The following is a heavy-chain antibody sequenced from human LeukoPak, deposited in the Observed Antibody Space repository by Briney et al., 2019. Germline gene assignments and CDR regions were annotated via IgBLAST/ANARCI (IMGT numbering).Heavy chain of an antibody. V-gene: IGHV3-20*04. CDR1: GFTFDDYG. CDR3: AREGDCSSTSCYAFDI. J-gene: IGHJ3*02. D-gene: IGHD2-2*01. Sequence: GGSLRLSCAASGFTFDDYGMSWVRQAPGEGLEWVSGINWNGGSTGYADSVKGRFTISRDNAKNSLYLQMNSLRAEDTALYYCAREGDCSSTSCYAFDIWGQGTMVTVSS. CDR2: INWNGGST.